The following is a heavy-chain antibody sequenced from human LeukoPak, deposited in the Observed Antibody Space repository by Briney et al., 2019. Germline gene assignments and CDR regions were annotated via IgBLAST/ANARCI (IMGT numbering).Heavy chain of an antibody. CDR1: GFTFSSYA. V-gene: IGHV3-30*04. CDR2: ISYDGSNK. D-gene: IGHD6-19*01. J-gene: IGHJ3*02. Sequence: PGRSLRLSCAASGFTFSSYAMNWVRQAPGKGLEWVAVISYDGSNKYYADSVKGRFTISRDNSKNTLYLQMNSLRAEDTAVYYCARHRRIAVAVDAFDIWGQGTMVTVSS. CDR3: ARHRRIAVAVDAFDI.